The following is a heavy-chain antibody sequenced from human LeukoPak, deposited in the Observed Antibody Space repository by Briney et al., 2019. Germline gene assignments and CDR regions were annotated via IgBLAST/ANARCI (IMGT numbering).Heavy chain of an antibody. CDR3: ARGRGEQWLARFDY. J-gene: IGHJ4*02. V-gene: IGHV1-2*02. CDR1: GYTFTGYD. Sequence: ASVKVSCKASGYTFTGYDMHWVRQAPGQGLEWMGRINPNSGGTNYAQKFQGRVTMTRDTSISTAYMELSRLRSDDTAVYYCARGRGEQWLARFDYWGQGTLVTVSS. CDR2: INPNSGGT. D-gene: IGHD6-19*01.